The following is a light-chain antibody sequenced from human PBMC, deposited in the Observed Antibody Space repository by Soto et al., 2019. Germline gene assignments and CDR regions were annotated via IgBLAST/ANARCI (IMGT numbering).Light chain of an antibody. V-gene: IGKV3-20*01. Sequence: ELVLTQSPGTMSLSPGATATLSCRASQSVSSNSLAWFQQKPGQATRLLIYGASSRATGIPDRFSGSGSGTDFTLTIRRLEPEDFAVYYCHHYGVSPIYPFGPGNKVDFK. CDR2: GAS. J-gene: IGKJ3*01. CDR1: QSVSSNS. CDR3: HHYGVSPIYP.